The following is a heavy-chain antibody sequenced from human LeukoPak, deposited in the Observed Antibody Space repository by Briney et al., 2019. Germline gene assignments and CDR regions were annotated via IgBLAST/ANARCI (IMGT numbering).Heavy chain of an antibody. D-gene: IGHD3-22*01. CDR2: INHSGST. CDR3: ARTPWVLRKAPSIVVPYFDY. V-gene: IGHV4-34*01. Sequence: PSETLSLTCAVYGGSFSGYYWSWIRQPPGKGLEWIGEINHSGSTNYNPSLKSRVTISVDTSKNRFSLKLSSVTAADTAVYYCARTPWVLRKAPSIVVPYFDYWGQGTLVTVSS. J-gene: IGHJ4*02. CDR1: GGSFSGYY.